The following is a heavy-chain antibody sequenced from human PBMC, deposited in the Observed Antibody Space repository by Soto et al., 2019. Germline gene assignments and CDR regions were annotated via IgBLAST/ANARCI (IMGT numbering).Heavy chain of an antibody. Sequence: EAELLASGGGLVQPGGSLRLSCVASGFTFNNYGMSWVRQAPGKGLEWVSSISGNGDTTYYAASVKGRFTISRDNSKDILYVYMNSLRAEDTAVYYCARDPVRGLGIAFDIWGRGTVLTVSS. V-gene: IGHV3-23*01. J-gene: IGHJ3*02. CDR2: ISGNGDTT. CDR1: GFTFNNYG. D-gene: IGHD4-17*01. CDR3: ARDPVRGLGIAFDI.